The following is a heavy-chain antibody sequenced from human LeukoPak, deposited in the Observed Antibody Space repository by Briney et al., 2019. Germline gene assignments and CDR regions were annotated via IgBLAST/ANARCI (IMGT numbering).Heavy chain of an antibody. CDR2: IYSSGST. CDR3: ARDWGYYYDSSERFDP. CDR1: GASISSYQ. Sequence: SETLSLTCTVSGASISSYQWSWIRQPAGKGLEWIGRIYSSGSTNYNPSLKSRVTMSVDTSKNQFSLNLSSVTAADTAVYYCARDWGYYYDSSERFDPWGQGTLVTVSS. J-gene: IGHJ5*02. V-gene: IGHV4-4*07. D-gene: IGHD3-22*01.